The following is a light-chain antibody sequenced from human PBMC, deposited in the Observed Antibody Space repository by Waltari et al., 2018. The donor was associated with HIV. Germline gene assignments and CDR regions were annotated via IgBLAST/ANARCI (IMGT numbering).Light chain of an antibody. CDR2: EVS. Sequence: QSALTQPASVSGSPGQSITISCTGTSSDVGSYYLVSWYQQHPGKAPKLMIYEVSKRPSGVSNRVSCSKSGNTASLTISGLQAEDEADYYCCSYAGSSTFVVFGGGTKLTVL. J-gene: IGLJ2*01. V-gene: IGLV2-23*02. CDR1: SSDVGSYYL. CDR3: CSYAGSSTFVV.